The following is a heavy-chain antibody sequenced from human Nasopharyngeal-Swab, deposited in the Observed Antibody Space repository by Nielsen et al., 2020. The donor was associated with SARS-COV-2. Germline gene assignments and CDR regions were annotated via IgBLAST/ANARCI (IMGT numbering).Heavy chain of an antibody. CDR2: IRSKAYGGTT. CDR1: GFTFGDYA. CDR3: TRATGYSYGDDY. V-gene: IGHV3-49*04. D-gene: IGHD5-18*01. J-gene: IGHJ4*02. Sequence: GESLKISCTASGFTFGDYAMSWVRQAPGKGLEWVGFIRSKAYGGTTEYAASVKGRFTISRDDSKSIAYLQMNSLKTEDTPVYYCTRATGYSYGDDYWGQGTLVTVSS.